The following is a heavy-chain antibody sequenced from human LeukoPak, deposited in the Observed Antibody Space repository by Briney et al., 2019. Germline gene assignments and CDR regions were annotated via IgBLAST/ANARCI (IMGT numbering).Heavy chain of an antibody. V-gene: IGHV4-4*02. Sequence: SETLSLTCTVSGGSISSSKWWSWVRQPPGKGLEWIGEIYHSGSTNYNPSLKSRVTISVDKSKNQFSLKLSSVTAADTAVYYCGSGGYSYGIDDYWGQGTLVTVSS. D-gene: IGHD5-18*01. CDR1: GGSISSSKW. CDR2: IYHSGST. CDR3: GSGGYSYGIDDY. J-gene: IGHJ4*02.